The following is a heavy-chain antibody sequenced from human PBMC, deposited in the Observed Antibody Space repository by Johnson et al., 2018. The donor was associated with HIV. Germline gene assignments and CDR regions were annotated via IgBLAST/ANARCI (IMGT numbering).Heavy chain of an antibody. J-gene: IGHJ3*01. V-gene: IGHV3-66*01. Sequence: VQVVESGGGLVQPGGSLRLSCAASGFTVSSNYMSWVRQAPGKGLEWVSVIYSGGSTYYADSVKGRFTISRDNAKNSLYLQMNSLGAEDTAVYYCASPQGIAAHAFDFWGRGTMVTVSS. CDR3: ASPQGIAAHAFDF. CDR2: IYSGGST. CDR1: GFTVSSNY. D-gene: IGHD6-13*01.